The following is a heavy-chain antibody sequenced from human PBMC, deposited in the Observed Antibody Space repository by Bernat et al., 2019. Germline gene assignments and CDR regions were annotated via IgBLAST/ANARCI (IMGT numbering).Heavy chain of an antibody. J-gene: IGHJ6*02. CDR2: VSYDGRNK. CDR3: VRDGAALYYYHGMDV. CDR1: GFTFSDYS. V-gene: IGHV3-30*04. D-gene: IGHD6-25*01. Sequence: VQPVESGGGVVQPGRLLRLSCVASGFTFSDYSLHWVRQAPGKGLEWVAVVSYDGRNKYYADSVQARFIISRDDSENTLYLQMDSLKSEDTAVYYCVRDGAALYYYHGMDVWGRGTTVTVSS.